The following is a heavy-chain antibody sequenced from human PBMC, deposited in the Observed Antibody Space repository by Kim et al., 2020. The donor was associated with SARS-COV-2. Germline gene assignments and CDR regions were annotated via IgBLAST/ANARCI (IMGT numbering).Heavy chain of an antibody. V-gene: IGHV1-46*01. J-gene: IGHJ4*02. CDR1: GYTFTSYY. CDR2: INPSGGST. D-gene: IGHD2-15*01. Sequence: ASVKVSCKASGYTFTSYYMHWVRQAPGQWLEWMGIINPSGGSTSYAQKFQGRVTMTRDTSTSTVYMELSSLRSEDTAVYYCARDRREEWDCSGGSCLDYWGQGTLVTVSS. CDR3: ARDRREEWDCSGGSCLDY.